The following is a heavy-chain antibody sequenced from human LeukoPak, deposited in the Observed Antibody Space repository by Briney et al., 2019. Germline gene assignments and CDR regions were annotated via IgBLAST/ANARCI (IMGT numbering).Heavy chain of an antibody. V-gene: IGHV1-46*01. D-gene: IGHD4-17*01. CDR1: GYTFTSYY. J-gene: IGHJ3*02. Sequence: ASVKVSCKASGYTFTSYYMHWVRQAPGQGLEWMGIINPSGGSTSYAQKFQGRVTMTRDMSTSTVYMELSSLRSEDTAVYYCARDYGDYVHAFDIWGQGTMVTVSS. CDR3: ARDYGDYVHAFDI. CDR2: INPSGGST.